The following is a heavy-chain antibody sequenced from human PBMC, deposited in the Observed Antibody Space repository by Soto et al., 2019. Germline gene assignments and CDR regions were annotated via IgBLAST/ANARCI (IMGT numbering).Heavy chain of an antibody. CDR1: GFTFSSYA. J-gene: IGHJ6*02. D-gene: IGHD3-3*01. Sequence: GGSLRLSCAASGFTFSSYAMHWVRQAPGKGLEWVAVISYDGSNKYYADSVKGRFTISRDNSKNTLYLQMNSLRAEDTAVYYCARDFRGFLEWFRETYGMDVWGQGTTVTVSS. V-gene: IGHV3-30-3*01. CDR3: ARDFRGFLEWFRETYGMDV. CDR2: ISYDGSNK.